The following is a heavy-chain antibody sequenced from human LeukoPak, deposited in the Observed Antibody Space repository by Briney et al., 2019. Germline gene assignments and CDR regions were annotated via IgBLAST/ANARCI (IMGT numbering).Heavy chain of an antibody. Sequence: ASVKVSCKASGYTFTSYDINWVRQAPGQGLEWMGWMNPNSGNTGYAQKFQGRVTMTRNTSISTAYMELSSLRSEDTAVYYCARDAVLLWFGESHANYYYMDVWGKGTTVTVSS. CDR2: MNPNSGNT. J-gene: IGHJ6*03. V-gene: IGHV1-8*01. D-gene: IGHD3-10*01. CDR1: GYTFTSYD. CDR3: ARDAVLLWFGESHANYYYMDV.